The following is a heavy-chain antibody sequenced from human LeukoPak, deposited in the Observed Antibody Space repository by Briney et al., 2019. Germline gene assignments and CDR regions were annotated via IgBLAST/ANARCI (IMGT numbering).Heavy chain of an antibody. CDR2: ISYDGSKK. D-gene: IGHD3-22*01. CDR1: GSTFSSYG. V-gene: IGHV3-30*18. Sequence: GGSLRLSRAASGSTFSSYGMHWVRQAPGKGLEWVAVISYDGSKKYYADSVKGRFTISRDNSKNTLYLQLNSLRAEDTAVYYCAKDFSYDGTGYQDYWGQGTLVTVSS. J-gene: IGHJ4*02. CDR3: AKDFSYDGTGYQDY.